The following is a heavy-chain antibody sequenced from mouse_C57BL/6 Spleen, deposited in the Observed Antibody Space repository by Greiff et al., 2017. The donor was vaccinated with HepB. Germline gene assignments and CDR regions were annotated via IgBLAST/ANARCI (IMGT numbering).Heavy chain of an antibody. CDR3: ARSYDYDGYYAMDY. CDR2: IYPGSGST. CDR1: GYTFTSYW. V-gene: IGHV1-55*01. D-gene: IGHD2-4*01. J-gene: IGHJ4*01. Sequence: VQLQQSGAELVKPGASVKMSCKASGYTFTSYWITWVKQRPGQGLEWIGDIYPGSGSTNYNEKFKSKATLTVDTSSSTAYMQLSSLTSEDSAVYGCARSYDYDGYYAMDYWGKGTSVTVSS.